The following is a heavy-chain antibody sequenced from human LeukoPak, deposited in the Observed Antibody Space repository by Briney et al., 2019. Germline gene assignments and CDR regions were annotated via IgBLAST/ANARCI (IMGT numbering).Heavy chain of an antibody. V-gene: IGHV4-59*06. J-gene: IGHJ4*02. D-gene: IGHD6-6*01. CDR2: IYYSGST. CDR1: GGSISSYY. Sequence: PSETPSLTCTVSGGSISSYYWSWIRQPPGKGLEWIGYIYYSGSTYYNPSLKSRVTISVDTSKNQFSLKLSSVTAADTAVYYCARSYSSSPFDYWGQGTLVTVSS. CDR3: ARSYSSSPFDY.